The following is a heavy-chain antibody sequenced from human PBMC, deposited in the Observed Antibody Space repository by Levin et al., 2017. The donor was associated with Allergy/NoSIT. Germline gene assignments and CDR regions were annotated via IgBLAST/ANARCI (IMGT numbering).Heavy chain of an antibody. Sequence: PSETLSLTCAVSGGSISSDWWNWVRQPPGKGLEWIGEINHSGSTNNNPSLKSRATISIDTSKNHFSLKLTSVTAADTAVYYCARSPGWYSLDYWGQGTLVIVSS. D-gene: IGHD6-19*01. V-gene: IGHV4-4*02. CDR3: ARSPGWYSLDY. CDR1: GGSISSDW. CDR2: INHSGST. J-gene: IGHJ4*02.